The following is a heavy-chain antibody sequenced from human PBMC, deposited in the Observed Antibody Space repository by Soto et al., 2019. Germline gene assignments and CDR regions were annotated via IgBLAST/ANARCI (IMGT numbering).Heavy chain of an antibody. CDR2: INHSGST. V-gene: IGHV4-34*01. CDR3: ARGWSGGSCYVRKPRTNCFDP. J-gene: IGHJ5*02. D-gene: IGHD2-15*01. CDR1: GGSFSGYY. Sequence: QVQLQQWGAGLLKPSETLSLTCAVYGGSFSGYYWSWIRQPPGKGLAWIGEINHSGSTNYNPSLTSRVTRSVDTSKYQFSLKLSSVTAADRAVYYCARGWSGGSCYVRKPRTNCFDPWGQGTMVTVSS.